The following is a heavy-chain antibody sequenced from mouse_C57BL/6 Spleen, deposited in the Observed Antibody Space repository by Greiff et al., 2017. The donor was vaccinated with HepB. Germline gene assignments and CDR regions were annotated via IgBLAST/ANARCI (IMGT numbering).Heavy chain of an antibody. CDR3: ARRAGHYDGYYGWFAY. CDR2: INPSTGGT. V-gene: IGHV1-42*01. Sequence: VQLQQSGPELVKPGASVKISCKASGYSFTGYYMNWVKQSPEKSLEWIGEINPSTGGTTYNQKFKAKATLTVDKSSSTAYMQLKSLTSEDSAVYYCARRAGHYDGYYGWFAYWGQGTLVTVSA. CDR1: GYSFTGYY. J-gene: IGHJ3*01. D-gene: IGHD2-3*01.